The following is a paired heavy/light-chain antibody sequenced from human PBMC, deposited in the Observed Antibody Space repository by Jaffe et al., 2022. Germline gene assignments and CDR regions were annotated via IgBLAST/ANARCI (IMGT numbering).Light chain of an antibody. CDR2: EVT. CDR3: SSYAGGSTFV. J-gene: IGLJ2*01. Sequence: QSALTQPASVSGSPGQSIAISCTGTSSDVGSYNLVSWYQQHPGEAPKLIIYEVTKRPSGVSNRFSGSKSGNMASLTISGLQAEDEADYHCSSYAGGSTFVFGGGTKVTVL. V-gene: IGLV2-23*02. CDR1: SSDVGSYNL.
Heavy chain of an antibody. CDR2: TPFDKDDK. Sequence: QVQLVESGGGVVQRGGSLRLSCEASGFSFSTSGMQWVRQAPGKGLEWVAFTPFDKDDKYYADSVKGRFTVSRDNSKSTLYLQMNSLRVDDTAVYYCARDRGVPYVSVWLSAYFDIWGRGTLVTVAS. D-gene: IGHD6-19*01. J-gene: IGHJ2*01. CDR3: ARDRGVPYVSVWLSAYFDI. CDR1: GFSFSTSG. V-gene: IGHV3-30*02.